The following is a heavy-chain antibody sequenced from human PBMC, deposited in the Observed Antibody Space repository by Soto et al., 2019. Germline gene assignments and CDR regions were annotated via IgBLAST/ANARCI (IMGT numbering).Heavy chain of an antibody. CDR1: GFSFSTYA. CDR3: AKDLRSSPNYYYGMDV. CDR2: ISATGGST. Sequence: EAQLLESGGGLVQPGGSLRLSCAASGFSFSTYAMSWVRQAPGKGLEWVSVISATGGSTFYADSVKGRFTVSRDNSGNTLYLQRISLRVEDTALYYCAKDLRSSPNYYYGMDVLGQGTTVTVSS. V-gene: IGHV3-23*01. J-gene: IGHJ6*02.